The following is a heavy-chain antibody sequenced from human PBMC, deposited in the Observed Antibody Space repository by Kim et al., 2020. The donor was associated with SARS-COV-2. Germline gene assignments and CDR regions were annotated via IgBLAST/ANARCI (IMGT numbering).Heavy chain of an antibody. CDR1: GFTFNTYS. V-gene: IGHV3-48*02. D-gene: IGHD2-15*01. CDR2: ISSSSNTI. Sequence: GGSLRLSCAASGFTFNTYSMVWVRQAPGQGLEWVSYISSSSNTIYYADSVSGRFIISRDNAKNSLYLQMNSLRDEDTALYYGARDFGFCSGATCPTPPRFDYWGQGTLVTVSS. J-gene: IGHJ4*02. CDR3: ARDFGFCSGATCPTPPRFDY.